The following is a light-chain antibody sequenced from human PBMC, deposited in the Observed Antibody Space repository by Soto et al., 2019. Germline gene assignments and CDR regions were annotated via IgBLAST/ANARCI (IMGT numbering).Light chain of an antibody. CDR2: GAS. V-gene: IGKV3-20*01. J-gene: IGKJ1*01. CDR3: QQYSSSPGT. CDR1: QSASSSY. Sequence: EIVLTQSPGTPSLSPGERATLSCRASQSASSSYLAWYQQKPGQAPRLLIYGASSRATGIPDRFSGSGSGTDFTLTISRLEPEDFAVYYCQQYSSSPGTFGQGTKVEIK.